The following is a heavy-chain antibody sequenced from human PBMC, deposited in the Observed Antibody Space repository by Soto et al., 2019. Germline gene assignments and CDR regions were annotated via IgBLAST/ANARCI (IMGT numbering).Heavy chain of an antibody. J-gene: IGHJ3*02. V-gene: IGHV3-72*01. Sequence: GGSLRLSCAGSGFTFINYAMTWVRQAPGKGLEWVGRSGNKANSDTTEYGSSVKGRFTISRDDSKNSMYLQMNSLKTEDTAVYYCTRGYSGIDIYAFDIWGQGTLVTVSS. CDR2: SGNKANSDTT. CDR1: GFTFINYA. D-gene: IGHD1-26*01. CDR3: TRGYSGIDIYAFDI.